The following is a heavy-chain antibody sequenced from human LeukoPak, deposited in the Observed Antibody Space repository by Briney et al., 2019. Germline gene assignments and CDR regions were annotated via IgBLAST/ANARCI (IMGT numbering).Heavy chain of an antibody. CDR2: ISAYNGDT. CDR3: ARGIETWYPAMLFDL. D-gene: IGHD6-13*01. J-gene: IGHJ4*02. V-gene: IGHV1-18*01. Sequence: ASVKVSCKASGYSFSDYGIGWVRQAPGQGLEWMGGISAYNGDTNYAQKLQGRVNVTKNTSTSTAYMELRSLRSDDTAIYYCARGIETWYPAMLFDLWGQGTRVTVS. CDR1: GYSFSDYG.